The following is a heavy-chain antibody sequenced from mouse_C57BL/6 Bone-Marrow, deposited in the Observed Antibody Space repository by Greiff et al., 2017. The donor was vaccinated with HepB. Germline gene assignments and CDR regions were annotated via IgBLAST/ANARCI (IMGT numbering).Heavy chain of an antibody. CDR2: ISNGGGST. J-gene: IGHJ1*03. Sequence: EVMLVESGGGLVQPGGSLKLSCAASGFTFSDYYMYWVRQTPEKRLEWVAYISNGGGSTYYPDTVKGRFTISRDNAKNTLYLQMSRLKSEDTAMYYCARQKYRNPWYFDVWGTGTTVTVSS. V-gene: IGHV5-12*01. CDR3: ARQKYRNPWYFDV. D-gene: IGHD2-5*01. CDR1: GFTFSDYY.